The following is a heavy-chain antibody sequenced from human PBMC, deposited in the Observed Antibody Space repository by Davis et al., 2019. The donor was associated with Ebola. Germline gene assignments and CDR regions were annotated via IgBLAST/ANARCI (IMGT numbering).Heavy chain of an antibody. D-gene: IGHD4-23*01. V-gene: IGHV1-46*01. CDR2: INPNDGRT. J-gene: IGHJ4*02. CDR3: ARWAVVTPSAWDY. Sequence: ASVKVSCKASGYTFTNYYMHWVRQAPGQGLEWMGMINPNDGRTIYAQKFQGRVTMTTETSTSTAYMELRSLRSDDTAVYYCARWAVVTPSAWDYWGQGTLVTVSS. CDR1: GYTFTNYY.